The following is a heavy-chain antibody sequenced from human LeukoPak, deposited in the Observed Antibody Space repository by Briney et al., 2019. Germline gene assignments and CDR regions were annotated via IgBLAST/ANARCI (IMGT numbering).Heavy chain of an antibody. V-gene: IGHV4-31*03. CDR2: IHYSGST. D-gene: IGHD3-10*01. CDR1: GASISSGDYY. J-gene: IGHJ6*03. Sequence: PSETLSLTCTVSGASISSGDYYWTWIRQHPGKGLEWIGNIHYSGSTYYNPSLKSRLNISVDTSKNQFSLKLSSGTAADMAVYYCARGNRDYQYSMDVWGKGTPVTVSS. CDR3: ARGNRDYQYSMDV.